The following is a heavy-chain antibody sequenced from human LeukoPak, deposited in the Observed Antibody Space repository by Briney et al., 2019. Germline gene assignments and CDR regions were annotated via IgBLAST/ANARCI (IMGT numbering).Heavy chain of an antibody. CDR1: GGSISSYY. CDR2: IYYSGST. J-gene: IGHJ5*02. Sequence: SETLSLTCTVSGGSISSYYWSWIRQPPGKGLEWIGYIYYSGSTNYNPSLKSRDTISVDTSKNQFSLKLSSVTAADTAVYYCARVSPIVVVPAAPNWFDPWGQGTLVTVSS. CDR3: ARVSPIVVVPAAPNWFDP. D-gene: IGHD2-2*01. V-gene: IGHV4-59*01.